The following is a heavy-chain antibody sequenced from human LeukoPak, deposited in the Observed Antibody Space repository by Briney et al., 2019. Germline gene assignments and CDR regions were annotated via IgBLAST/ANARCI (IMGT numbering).Heavy chain of an antibody. Sequence: GGSLRLSCAASGFTFSDYVMSWVRQAPGKGLEWVAGISGSGYGSWYADSVKGRLTISRDNSRNIVFLEIQSLKVEDTAVYYCTKEVRGFGYGDNWGQGTLVTVSS. CDR1: GFTFSDYV. J-gene: IGHJ4*02. D-gene: IGHD5-24*01. CDR3: TKEVRGFGYGDN. V-gene: IGHV3-23*01. CDR2: ISGSGYGS.